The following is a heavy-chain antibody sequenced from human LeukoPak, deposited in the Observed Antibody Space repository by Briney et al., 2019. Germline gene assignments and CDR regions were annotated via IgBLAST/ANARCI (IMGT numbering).Heavy chain of an antibody. Sequence: SETLSLTCTVSGGSISSSSYYWGWIRQPPGKGLEWIGSIYYSGSTYYNPSLKSRVTISVDTPKNQFSLKLSSVTAADTAVYYCARDRGGDGDYVDDYWGQGTLVTVSS. CDR3: ARDRGGDGDYVDDY. J-gene: IGHJ4*02. CDR1: GGSISSSSYY. D-gene: IGHD4-17*01. V-gene: IGHV4-39*07. CDR2: IYYSGST.